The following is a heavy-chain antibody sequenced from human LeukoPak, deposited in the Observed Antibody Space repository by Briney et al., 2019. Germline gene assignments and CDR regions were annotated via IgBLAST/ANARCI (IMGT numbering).Heavy chain of an antibody. V-gene: IGHV1-2*06. Sequence: ASVKVSCKASGYTFAGYPIHWVRQVPGQGLEWIGRIHPNSGDTYYAQKFQGRVTMTRDTSINTAYMDLSRLTSHDTAVFYCARDGNKWSSLHSWGQGTLVTVSS. D-gene: IGHD2-8*01. CDR2: IHPNSGDT. CDR1: GYTFAGYP. CDR3: ARDGNKWSSLHS. J-gene: IGHJ4*02.